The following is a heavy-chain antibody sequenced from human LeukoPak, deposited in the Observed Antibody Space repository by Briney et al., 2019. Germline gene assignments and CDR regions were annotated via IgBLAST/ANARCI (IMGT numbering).Heavy chain of an antibody. D-gene: IGHD6-25*01. Sequence: SETLSLTCTVSGGSISSSSYYWGWIRQPPGKALEWIGSIYYSGSTYYNPSLKSRVTISVDTSKKQLSLKMSSVTAADTAVYYCARPGGSSGSGFDPWGQGTLVTVSS. CDR3: ARPGGSSGSGFDP. CDR2: IYYSGST. V-gene: IGHV4-39*01. CDR1: GGSISSSSYY. J-gene: IGHJ5*02.